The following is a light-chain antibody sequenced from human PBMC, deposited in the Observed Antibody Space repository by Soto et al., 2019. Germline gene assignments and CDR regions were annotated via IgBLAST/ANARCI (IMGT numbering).Light chain of an antibody. Sequence: DVQVTQSPSPLSASVLDRFTITCRASQSISIYLNWYQQKPGKAPKLLIYAASSLQSGVTSRFSGSGSGTEFTLTISSLQPDDFARYLSQHSTSYSRRFAQRSKVDTK. CDR1: QSISIY. V-gene: IGKV1-39*01. CDR2: AAS. CDR3: QHSTSYSRR. J-gene: IGKJ1*01.